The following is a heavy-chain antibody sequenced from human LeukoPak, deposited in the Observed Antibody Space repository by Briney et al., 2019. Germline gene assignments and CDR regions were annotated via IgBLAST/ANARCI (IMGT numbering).Heavy chain of an antibody. CDR3: DRRREARGIDY. D-gene: IGHD1-26*01. Sequence: SETLSLTCAVSGGSISSGGYSWSWIRQPPGKGLEWIGYIYHSGSTYYNPSLKSRVTISVDRSKNQFSLKLSSVTAADTAVYYCDRRREARGIDYWGQGTLVTVSS. V-gene: IGHV4-30-2*01. J-gene: IGHJ4*02. CDR2: IYHSGST. CDR1: GGSISSGGYS.